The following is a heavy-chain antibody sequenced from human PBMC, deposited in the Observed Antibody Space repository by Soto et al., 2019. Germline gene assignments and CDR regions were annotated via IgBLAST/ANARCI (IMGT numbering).Heavy chain of an antibody. CDR2: ISHSGNT. J-gene: IGHJ4*02. Sequence: VQLQESGPGLVKPSGTLSLTCAVSGGSISSGNWWSWVRQSPRKGLEWIGEISHSGNTNHNPSHKSRVTISIDKSKNQFSLKLTSVTAADTAVYYCASHRGNTYGPYDYWGQGTLVTVSS. CDR3: ASHRGNTYGPYDY. D-gene: IGHD5-18*01. V-gene: IGHV4-4*02. CDR1: GGSISSGNW.